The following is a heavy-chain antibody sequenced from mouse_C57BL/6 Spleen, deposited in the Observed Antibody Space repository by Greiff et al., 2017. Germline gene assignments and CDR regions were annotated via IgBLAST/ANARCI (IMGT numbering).Heavy chain of an antibody. V-gene: IGHV1-69*01. CDR3: ARSGTTVHFDY. J-gene: IGHJ2*01. CDR1: GYTFTSYW. CDR2: IDPSDSYT. D-gene: IGHD1-1*01. Sequence: LQQPGAELVMPGASVKLSCKASGYTFTSYWMHWVKQRPGQGLEWIGEIDPSDSYTNYNQKFTGKSTLTVDKSSSTAYMQLSSLSSEDSAVYYCARSGTTVHFDYWGQGTTLTVSS.